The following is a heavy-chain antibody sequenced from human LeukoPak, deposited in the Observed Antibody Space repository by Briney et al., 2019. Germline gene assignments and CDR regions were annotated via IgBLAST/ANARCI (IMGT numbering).Heavy chain of an antibody. D-gene: IGHD6-6*01. CDR3: ARVPEGPYSSSNYYYYYMDV. CDR1: GGTFSSYA. Sequence: ASVKVSCKASGGTFSSYAISWVRQAPGQGLEWMGWMNPNSGNTGYAQKFQGRVTMTRNTSISTAYMELSSLRSEDTAVYYCARVPEGPYSSSNYYYYYMDVWGKGTTVTVSS. V-gene: IGHV1-8*02. CDR2: MNPNSGNT. J-gene: IGHJ6*03.